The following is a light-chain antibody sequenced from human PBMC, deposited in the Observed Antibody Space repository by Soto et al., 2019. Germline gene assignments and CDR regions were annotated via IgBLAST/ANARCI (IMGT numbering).Light chain of an antibody. CDR3: QAWVTRGGVV. Sequence: SYELAQPPSVSVSPGQTASVTCSGDNLGDTYVCWYRQKSGQSPLLVIYQDTKRPSGIPERFSGSKSGNTATLTISGTQAMDEADYYCQAWVTRGGVVFGGGTKLTVL. V-gene: IGLV3-1*01. CDR2: QDT. CDR1: NLGDTY. J-gene: IGLJ3*02.